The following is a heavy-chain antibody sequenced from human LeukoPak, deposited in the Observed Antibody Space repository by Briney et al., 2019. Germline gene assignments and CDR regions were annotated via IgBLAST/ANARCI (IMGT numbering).Heavy chain of an antibody. D-gene: IGHD2-2*01. J-gene: IGHJ4*02. Sequence: PGGSLRLSCAASGFTFSSYSMNWVRQAPGKGLEWVSVIYSGGSTYYADSVKGRFTISRDNSKNTLYLQMNSLRAEDTAVYYCARDQSSVSGLDYWGQGTLVTVSS. CDR3: ARDQSSVSGLDY. CDR1: GFTFSSYS. V-gene: IGHV3-66*01. CDR2: IYSGGST.